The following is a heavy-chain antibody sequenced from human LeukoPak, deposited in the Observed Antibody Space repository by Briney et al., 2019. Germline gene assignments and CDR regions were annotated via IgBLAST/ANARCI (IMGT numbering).Heavy chain of an antibody. CDR1: GGTFSSYA. Sequence: SVKVSCKASGGTFSSYAISWVRQAPGQGLEWVGRIIPIFGTANYAQKFQGRVTITTDESTSTAYMELSSLRSEDTAVYYCARGQVDTAMGITPFDYWGQGTLVTVSS. J-gene: IGHJ4*02. V-gene: IGHV1-69*05. CDR2: IIPIFGTA. D-gene: IGHD5-18*01. CDR3: ARGQVDTAMGITPFDY.